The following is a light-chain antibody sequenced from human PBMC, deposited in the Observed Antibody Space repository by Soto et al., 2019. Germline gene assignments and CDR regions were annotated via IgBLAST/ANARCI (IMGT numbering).Light chain of an antibody. J-gene: IGKJ5*01. Sequence: VVLTQSPATLSLSPGERAALSCGASESVSSNQLAWYQQKPGLAPRLLIYDASSRASVIPERFSGSGSGTGFSLTISSLEPEDSAVYYCQQYGSSPITFGQGTRLEIK. CDR3: QQYGSSPIT. CDR2: DAS. CDR1: ESVSSNQ. V-gene: IGKV3D-20*01.